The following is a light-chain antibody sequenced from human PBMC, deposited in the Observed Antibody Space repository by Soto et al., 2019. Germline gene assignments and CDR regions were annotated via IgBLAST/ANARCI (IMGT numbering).Light chain of an antibody. CDR1: QAINNY. CDR2: AAS. Sequence: DIQMTQSPSSLSASVGDRVTITCRASQAINNYLAWYQQKPGKVPTLLISAASTLQSGVPSRFRGSGSGTDFTLTISSLQPGDVATYYCQKFNAVPTFGGGTKVEI. J-gene: IGKJ4*01. CDR3: QKFNAVPT. V-gene: IGKV1-27*01.